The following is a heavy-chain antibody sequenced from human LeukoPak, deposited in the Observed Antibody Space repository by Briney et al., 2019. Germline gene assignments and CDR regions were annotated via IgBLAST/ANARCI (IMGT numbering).Heavy chain of an antibody. CDR2: IYYSGST. Sequence: KPSETLSLTCTVSGGSISSSSYYWGWIRQPPGKGLEWIGSIYYSGSTYYNPSLKSRVTISVDTSKNQFSLKLSSVTAADTAVYYCARAQSSSQNDAFDIWGQGTMVTVSS. V-gene: IGHV4-39*07. CDR1: GGSISSSSYY. CDR3: ARAQSSSQNDAFDI. J-gene: IGHJ3*02. D-gene: IGHD6-13*01.